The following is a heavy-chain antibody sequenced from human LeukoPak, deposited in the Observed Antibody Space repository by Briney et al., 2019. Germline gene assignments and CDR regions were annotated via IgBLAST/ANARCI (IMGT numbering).Heavy chain of an antibody. CDR1: GFTFTSYS. CDR3: ARDTAYSFDY. Sequence: GGSLRLSCAASGFTFTSYSLNWVRQAPGKGLEWVSYISPTTIYYADSVRGRFTISRDAAKNSLYLQMNSLRAEDTAIYYCARDTAYSFDYWGQGTLVTVSS. CDR2: ISPTTI. D-gene: IGHD2-21*01. J-gene: IGHJ4*02. V-gene: IGHV3-48*01.